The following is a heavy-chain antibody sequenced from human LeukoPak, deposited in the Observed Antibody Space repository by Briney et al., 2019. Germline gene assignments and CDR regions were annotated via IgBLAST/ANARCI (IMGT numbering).Heavy chain of an antibody. CDR2: INHSGST. CDR1: GGSINSYY. CDR3: ARGDYYYMDV. Sequence: RTSETLSLTCTVSGGSINSYYWSWIRQPPGKGLEWIGEINHSGSTNYNPSLKSRVTISVDTSENQFSLKLSSVTAADTAVYYCARGDYYYMDVWGKGTTVTVSS. V-gene: IGHV4-34*01. J-gene: IGHJ6*03.